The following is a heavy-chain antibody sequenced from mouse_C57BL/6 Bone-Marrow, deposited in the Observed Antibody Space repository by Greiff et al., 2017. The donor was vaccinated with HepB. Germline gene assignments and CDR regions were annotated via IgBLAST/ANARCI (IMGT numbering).Heavy chain of an antibody. Sequence: EAGGGLVQPKGSLKLSCAASGFSFNTYAMNWVRQAPGKGLEWVARIRSKSNNYATYYADSVKDRFTISRDDSESMLYLQMNNLKTEDTAMYYCVTGTAAYWGQGTLVTVSA. D-gene: IGHD4-1*01. CDR2: IRSKSNNYAT. CDR1: GFSFNTYA. V-gene: IGHV10-1*01. J-gene: IGHJ3*01. CDR3: VTGTAAY.